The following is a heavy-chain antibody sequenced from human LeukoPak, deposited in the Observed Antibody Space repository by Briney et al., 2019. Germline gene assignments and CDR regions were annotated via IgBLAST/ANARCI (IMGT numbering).Heavy chain of an antibody. J-gene: IGHJ5*02. Sequence: SETLSLTCTVSGGSISSYYWSWIRQPAGKGLEWIGRIYTSGSTNYNPSLESRVTMSVDTSKNQFSLKLSSVTAADTAVYYCARDWAKYCSSTSCQGVVDPWGQGTLVTVSS. CDR1: GGSISSYY. D-gene: IGHD2-2*01. CDR2: IYTSGST. V-gene: IGHV4-4*07. CDR3: ARDWAKYCSSTSCQGVVDP.